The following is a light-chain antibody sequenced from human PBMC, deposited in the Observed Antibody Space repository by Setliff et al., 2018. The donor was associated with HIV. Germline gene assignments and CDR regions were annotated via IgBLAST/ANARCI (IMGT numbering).Light chain of an antibody. V-gene: IGKV1-27*01. CDR3: HHFKSAPVT. CDR1: QDFGSY. Sequence: DIQLTQSPSSLCASAGDRVTITCRASQDFGSYLAWYQQKPGRVPKLLIYGAFTLQSGVPSRFSGSGSGTDFTLTISSLQPEDFATYYCHHFKSAPVTFGQGTKVDIK. J-gene: IGKJ1*01. CDR2: GAF.